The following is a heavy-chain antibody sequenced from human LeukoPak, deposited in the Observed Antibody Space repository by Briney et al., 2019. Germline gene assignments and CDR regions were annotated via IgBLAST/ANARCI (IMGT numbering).Heavy chain of an antibody. CDR3: ARGDYESDGNWFDP. V-gene: IGHV1-2*02. CDR2: INPNSGGT. CDR1: GYTFTGYY. J-gene: IGHJ5*02. Sequence: ASVKVSCKASGYTFTGYYTHWVRQAPGQGLEWMGWINPNSGGTNYAQKFQGRVTMTRDTSISTAYMELSRLRSDDTAVYYCARGDYESDGNWFDPWGQGTLVTVSS. D-gene: IGHD4-17*01.